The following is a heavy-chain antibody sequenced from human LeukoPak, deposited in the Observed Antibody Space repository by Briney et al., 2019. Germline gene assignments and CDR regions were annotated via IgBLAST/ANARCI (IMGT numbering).Heavy chain of an antibody. J-gene: IGHJ4*02. Sequence: SETPSLTCTVSGGSISTYYWSWIRQPPGKGLEWIGYIYYSGNINYNPSLKSRVTISVDTSKNQFFLKLNSVTATDTAVYYCARHYGPWGQGTLVTVSS. CDR1: GGSISTYY. CDR3: ARHYGP. V-gene: IGHV4-59*08. D-gene: IGHD3-10*01. CDR2: IYYSGNI.